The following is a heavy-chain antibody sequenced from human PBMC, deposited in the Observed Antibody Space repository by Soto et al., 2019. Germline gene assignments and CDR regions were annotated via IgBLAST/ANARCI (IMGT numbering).Heavy chain of an antibody. CDR3: ARVSGYYLPDY. J-gene: IGHJ4*02. CDR2: INAGNGNT. CDR1: GYTFTNYA. V-gene: IGHV1-3*05. Sequence: QVQLVQSGAEEKKPGASVKVSCKASGYTFTNYAMHGVRQAPGQRLEWMGWINAGNGNTKYSQKFQGRVTITRDTSASTAYMELSSLRSEDTAVYYCARVSGYYLPDYWGQGTLVTVSS. D-gene: IGHD5-12*01.